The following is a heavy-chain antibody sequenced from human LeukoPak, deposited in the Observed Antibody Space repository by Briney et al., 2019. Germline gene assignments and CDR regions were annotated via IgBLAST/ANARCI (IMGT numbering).Heavy chain of an antibody. Sequence: GASLRLSCAASGFTFSSYAMSWVRQAPGKGLEWASAISGSGGSTYYADSVKGRFTISRDNSKNTQYLQMNSLRAEDTAVYYCAKPKGTRCSSTSCYLSGFDYWGQGTLVTVSS. CDR1: GFTFSSYA. CDR3: AKPKGTRCSSTSCYLSGFDY. D-gene: IGHD2-2*01. V-gene: IGHV3-23*01. CDR2: ISGSGGST. J-gene: IGHJ4*02.